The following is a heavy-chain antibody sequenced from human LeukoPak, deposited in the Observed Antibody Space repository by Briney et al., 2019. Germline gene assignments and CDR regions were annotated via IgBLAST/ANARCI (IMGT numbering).Heavy chain of an antibody. D-gene: IGHD3-10*01. J-gene: IGHJ6*02. Sequence: PSETLSLTCTVSGGSISSGSYYWSWIRQPAGKGLEWIGRIYTSGSTNYNPSLKSRVTISVDTSKNQFSLKLSSVTAADTAVYYCARLGQITMVRGQSYYYHSMDVWGQGTTVTVSS. CDR2: IYTSGST. CDR3: ARLGQITMVRGQSYYYHSMDV. V-gene: IGHV4-61*02. CDR1: GGSISSGSYY.